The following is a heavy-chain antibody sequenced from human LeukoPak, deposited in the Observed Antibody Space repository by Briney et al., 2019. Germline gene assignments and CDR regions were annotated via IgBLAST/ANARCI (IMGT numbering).Heavy chain of an antibody. D-gene: IGHD3-3*01. CDR2: IYYSGST. CDR3: ARDSWGYYDFDI. CDR1: GGSISSYY. J-gene: IGHJ3*02. V-gene: IGHV4-59*12. Sequence: TSETLSLTCTVSGGSISSYYWSWIRQPPGKGLEWIGYIYYSGSTYYNPSLKSRVTISIDTSKNQLSLKLSSVTAADTAVYYCARDSWGYYDFDIWGQGTMVTVSS.